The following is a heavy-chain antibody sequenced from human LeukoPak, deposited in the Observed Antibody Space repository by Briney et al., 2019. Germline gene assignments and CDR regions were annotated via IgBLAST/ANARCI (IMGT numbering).Heavy chain of an antibody. V-gene: IGHV3-33*01. CDR2: TWYDGRNK. Sequence: GTSLRLSCAASGITFNAIHWVRQAPGKGLEWVALTWYDGRNKYYADSVKGRFTISRDNAKNSLYLQMNSLRAEDTAVYYCARGRGVDYWGQGTLVTVSS. CDR1: GITFNA. D-gene: IGHD1-26*01. CDR3: ARGRGVDY. J-gene: IGHJ4*02.